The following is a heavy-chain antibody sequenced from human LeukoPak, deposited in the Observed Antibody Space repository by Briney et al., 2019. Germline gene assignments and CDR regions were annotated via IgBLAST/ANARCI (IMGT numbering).Heavy chain of an antibody. CDR2: IYPGDSDT. J-gene: IGHJ4*02. Sequence: GGAVQISCKGSGCHFTSYWIGGARQLPGKGLEWMGIIYPGDSDTRYSPSFQGQVTISADKSISTAYLQWSSLKASDTAMYYCARRGSSGWYFDYRGQGTLVTVSS. CDR1: GCHFTSYW. V-gene: IGHV5-51*01. D-gene: IGHD6-19*01. CDR3: ARRGSSGWYFDY.